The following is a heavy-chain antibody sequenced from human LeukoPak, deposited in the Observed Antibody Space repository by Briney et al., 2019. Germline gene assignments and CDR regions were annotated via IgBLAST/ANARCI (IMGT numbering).Heavy chain of an antibody. D-gene: IGHD6-19*01. Sequence: PGGSLRLSCAASGFTFSDYRMHWVRQAPGKGLEWVSAIFSGGSTFYADSVTGRFTISRDNSKNTVYLEMNSLRAEDTAVYYCARDLKTSGWYGDFDYWGQGTLVTVSS. CDR3: ARDLKTSGWYGDFDY. V-gene: IGHV3-53*01. J-gene: IGHJ4*02. CDR2: IFSGGST. CDR1: GFTFSDYR.